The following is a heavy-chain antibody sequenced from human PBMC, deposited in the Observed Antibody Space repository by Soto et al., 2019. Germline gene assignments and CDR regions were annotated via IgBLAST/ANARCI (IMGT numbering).Heavy chain of an antibody. CDR2: IIPIFGTA. Sequence: QVQLVQSGAEVKKPGSSVKVSCKASGGTFSSYAISWVRQAPGQGLEWMGGIIPIFGTANYAQKFQGRVTITAYESTITAYMELSSLRSEDTAVYYCARDGYYYDSSGYYYYFDYWGQGSLVTVSS. V-gene: IGHV1-69*12. CDR1: GGTFSSYA. J-gene: IGHJ4*02. D-gene: IGHD3-22*01. CDR3: ARDGYYYDSSGYYYYFDY.